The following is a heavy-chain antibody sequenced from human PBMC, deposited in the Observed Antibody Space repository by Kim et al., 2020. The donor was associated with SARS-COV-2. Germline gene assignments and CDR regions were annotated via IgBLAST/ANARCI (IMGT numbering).Heavy chain of an antibody. V-gene: IGHV1-69*04. CDR1: GGTFSSYA. D-gene: IGHD3-22*01. Sequence: SVKVSCKASGGTFSSYAISWVRQAPGQGLELMGRIIPILGIANYAQKFQGRVTITADKSTSTAYMELSSLRSEDTAVYYCASSGYYYGGYAFDIWGQGTMVTVSS. J-gene: IGHJ3*02. CDR3: ASSGYYYGGYAFDI. CDR2: IIPILGIA.